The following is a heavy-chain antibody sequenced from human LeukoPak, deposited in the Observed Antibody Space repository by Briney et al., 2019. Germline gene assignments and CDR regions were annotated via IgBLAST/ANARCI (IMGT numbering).Heavy chain of an antibody. D-gene: IGHD3-22*01. J-gene: IGHJ4*02. CDR1: GGSFSRYY. CDR2: INHSGNT. V-gene: IGHV4-34*01. CDR3: ARHVHHSSGFEYYFDY. Sequence: SETLSLTCAVYGGSFSRYYWSWIRQPPEKGLEWIGEINHSGNTNNNPSLKSRVTISVDTSKNQFSLNLSSVTAADTAVYYCARHVHHSSGFEYYFDYWGQGTLVTVSS.